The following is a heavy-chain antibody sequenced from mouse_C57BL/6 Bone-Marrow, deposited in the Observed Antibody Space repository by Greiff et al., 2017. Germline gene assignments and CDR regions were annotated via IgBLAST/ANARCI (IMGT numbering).Heavy chain of an antibody. J-gene: IGHJ4*01. CDR3: ARSKVHYFAMGY. V-gene: IGHV1-81*01. CDR2: FYPRSGNT. D-gene: IGHD2-14*01. CDR1: GYTFTSYG. Sequence: QVQLQQSGAELARPGASVKLSCKASGYTFTSYGISWVKQRTGQGLEWIGEFYPRSGNTYYNEKFKGKATLTADKSSSTVYMELRSLTSEDSAVYISARSKVHYFAMGYWGQRTSAT.